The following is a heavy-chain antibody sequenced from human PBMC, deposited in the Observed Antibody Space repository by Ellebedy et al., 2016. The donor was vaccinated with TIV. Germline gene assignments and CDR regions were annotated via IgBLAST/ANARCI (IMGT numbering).Heavy chain of an antibody. Sequence: GESLKISXAASGFTFSSYSMNWVRQAPGKGLEWVAVISYDGSNKYYADSVKGRFTISRDNSKNTLYLQMNSLRAEDTAVYYCARGEGHAATPLQYWGQGTLVTVSS. J-gene: IGHJ4*02. V-gene: IGHV3-30*03. CDR2: ISYDGSNK. CDR1: GFTFSSYS. CDR3: ARGEGHAATPLQY. D-gene: IGHD4-11*01.